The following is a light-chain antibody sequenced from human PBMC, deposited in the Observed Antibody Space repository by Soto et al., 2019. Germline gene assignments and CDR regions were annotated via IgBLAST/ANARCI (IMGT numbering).Light chain of an antibody. Sequence: EIVLTQSPGTLSLSPGERATLSCRASQSLTSSYLAWYQQKPGQAPRLLIYGASSRATGIPDRFTGSGSGTDLTLTISRLEPEDFAVYYCQQYDGSPRTFGQGTKVEIK. CDR2: GAS. J-gene: IGKJ1*01. CDR3: QQYDGSPRT. V-gene: IGKV3-20*01. CDR1: QSLTSSY.